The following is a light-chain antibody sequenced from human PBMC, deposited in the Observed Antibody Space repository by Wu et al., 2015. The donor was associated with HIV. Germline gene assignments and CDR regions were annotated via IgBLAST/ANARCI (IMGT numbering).Light chain of an antibody. CDR3: LQNYHYPWT. J-gene: IGKJ1*01. Sequence: AIQMTQSPSSLSASVGDRVTITCRASQDIRNDVGWYQHKPGRAPKVLISAASSLQNGVPSRFSGSGSGTHFTLTISSLQPEDFATYYCLQNYHYPWTFGQGTKVETK. CDR1: QDIRND. CDR2: AAS. V-gene: IGKV1-6*01.